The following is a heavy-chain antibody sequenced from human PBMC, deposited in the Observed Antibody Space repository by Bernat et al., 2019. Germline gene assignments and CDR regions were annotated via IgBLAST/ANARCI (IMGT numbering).Heavy chain of an antibody. CDR2: TYYRSKWYN. V-gene: IGHV6-1*01. CDR1: GDSVSSNSAA. Sequence: QVQLQQSGPGLVKPSQTLSLTCAISGDSVSSNSAAWNWIRQSPSRGLEWLGRTYYRSKWYNDYAVSVKSRITINPDTSKNQFSLQLNSVTPEDTAVYYCARASYSSSWYGHPDPYYYGMDVWGQGTTVTGS. D-gene: IGHD6-13*01. J-gene: IGHJ6*02. CDR3: ARASYSSSWYGHPDPYYYGMDV.